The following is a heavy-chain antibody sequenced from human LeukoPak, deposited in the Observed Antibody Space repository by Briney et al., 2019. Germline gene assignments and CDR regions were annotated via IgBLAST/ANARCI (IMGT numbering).Heavy chain of an antibody. CDR2: IYHSGST. CDR3: ARENSGYDL. V-gene: IGHV4-30-2*01. D-gene: IGHD5-12*01. CDR1: GGSISSGGYY. J-gene: IGHJ4*02. Sequence: SETLSLTCTVSGGSISSGGYYWSWIRQPPGKGLEWIGYIYHSGSTYYNPSLKSRVTISVDRSKNQFSLKLSSVTAADTAVYYCARENSGYDLWGQGTLVTVSS.